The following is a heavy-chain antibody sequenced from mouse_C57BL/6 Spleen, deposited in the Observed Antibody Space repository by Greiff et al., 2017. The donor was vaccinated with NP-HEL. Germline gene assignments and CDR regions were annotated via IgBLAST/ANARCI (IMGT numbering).Heavy chain of an antibody. Sequence: DVQLQESGPGLVKPSQSLSLTCSVTGYSITSGYYWNWIRQFPGNKLEWMGYISYDGSNNYNPSLKNRISITRDTSKNQFFLKLNSVTTEDTATYYCARGFGFAYWGQGTLVTVSA. CDR2: ISYDGSN. CDR3: ARGFGFAY. J-gene: IGHJ3*01. CDR1: GYSITSGYY. V-gene: IGHV3-6*01.